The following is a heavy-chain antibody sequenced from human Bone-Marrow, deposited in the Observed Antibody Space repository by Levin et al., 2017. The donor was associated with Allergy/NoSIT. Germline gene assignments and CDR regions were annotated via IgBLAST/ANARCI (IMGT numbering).Heavy chain of an antibody. CDR1: GFTVSSDS. Sequence: GESLKISCAASGFTVSSDSMSWVRQAPGKGLEWISIIYSGHITYYTDSVRGRFTISRDNSKNTLYLQMNSLRTEDTAVYYCAKGMYGTYWGQGTLVTVSS. D-gene: IGHD2-8*01. J-gene: IGHJ4*02. V-gene: IGHV3-53*01. CDR2: IYSGHIT. CDR3: AKGMYGTY.